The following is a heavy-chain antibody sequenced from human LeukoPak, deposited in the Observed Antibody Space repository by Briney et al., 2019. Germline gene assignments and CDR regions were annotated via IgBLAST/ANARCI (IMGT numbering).Heavy chain of an antibody. CDR1: GLTFSSYS. V-gene: IGHV3-48*01. CDR3: ARDLRPSSGWYWRYYYYGMDV. J-gene: IGHJ6*02. Sequence: GGSLRLSCAASGLTFSSYSMNWVRQAPGKGLEWVSYISSSSSTIYYADSVKGRFTISRDNAKNSLYLQMNSLRAEDTAVYYCARDLRPSSGWYWRYYYYGMDVWGQGTTVTVSS. D-gene: IGHD6-19*01. CDR2: ISSSSSTI.